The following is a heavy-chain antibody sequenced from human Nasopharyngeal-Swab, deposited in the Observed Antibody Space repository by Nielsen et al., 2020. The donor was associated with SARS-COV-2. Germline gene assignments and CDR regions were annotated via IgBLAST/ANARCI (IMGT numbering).Heavy chain of an antibody. CDR2: IYSTGST. D-gene: IGHD2-2*01. V-gene: IGHV4-39*07. CDR3: ARERVGGFTYFDY. J-gene: IGHJ4*02. CDR1: GGSISSSHYY. Sequence: GSLRLSCTASGGSISSSHYYWGWIRQAPGKRLEWIGSIYSTGSTYYNPSLKSRVTTSVDTSRNQFSLKLRSVTAADTAVYYCARERVGGFTYFDYWGQGTLVTVSS.